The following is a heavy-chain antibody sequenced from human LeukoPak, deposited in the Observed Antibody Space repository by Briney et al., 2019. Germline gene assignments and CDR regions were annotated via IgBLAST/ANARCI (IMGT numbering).Heavy chain of an antibody. Sequence: PSETLSLTCTVSGGSISSSSYYWGWIRQPPGKGLEWIGSIYYSGSTYYNPSLKSRVTISVDTSKNQFSLKLSSVTAADTAVYYCARDTARMNEDAFDIWGQGTMVTVSS. D-gene: IGHD5-18*01. CDR1: GGSISSSSYY. CDR2: IYYSGST. V-gene: IGHV4-39*07. J-gene: IGHJ3*02. CDR3: ARDTARMNEDAFDI.